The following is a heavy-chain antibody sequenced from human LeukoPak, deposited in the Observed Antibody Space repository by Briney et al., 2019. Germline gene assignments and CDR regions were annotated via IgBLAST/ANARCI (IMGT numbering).Heavy chain of an antibody. V-gene: IGHV4-4*02. CDR1: GVSISSSNW. J-gene: IGHJ3*02. D-gene: IGHD6-19*01. CDR3: ARVGGAVAGTGGAFDI. Sequence: SGTLSLTCAVSGVSISSSNWWSWVRQPPGKGLEWIGEIYHSGSTNYNPSLKSRVTISVDKSKNQFSLKLSSVTAADTAVYYCARVGGAVAGTGGAFDIWGQGTMVTVSS. CDR2: IYHSGST.